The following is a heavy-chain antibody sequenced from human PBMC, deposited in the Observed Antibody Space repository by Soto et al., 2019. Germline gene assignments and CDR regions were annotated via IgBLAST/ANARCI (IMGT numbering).Heavy chain of an antibody. CDR1: GFTVSNNY. CDR2: IYSGGYT. V-gene: IGHV3-53*01. J-gene: IGHJ4*02. CDR3: APRPGGGGY. D-gene: IGHD3-10*01. Sequence: EVQLVESGGGLIQPGGSLRLSCAVSGFTVSNNYMSWVRQAPGKGLEGVSVIYSGGYTAYGDSVKGRFTISRDNSKNTFYPQIISRGAEDPAFFYGAPRPGGGGYWGQGTLVTVSS.